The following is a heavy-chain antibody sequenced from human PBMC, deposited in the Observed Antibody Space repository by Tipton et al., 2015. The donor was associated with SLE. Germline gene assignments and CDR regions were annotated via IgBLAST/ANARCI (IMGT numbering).Heavy chain of an antibody. CDR3: ARGFGDGYKILDAFDI. CDR1: GGSISSSSYY. D-gene: IGHD5-24*01. J-gene: IGHJ3*02. V-gene: IGHV4-39*07. Sequence: TLSLTCTVSGGSISSSSYYWGWIRQPPGKGLEWIGSIYYSGSTYYNPSLKSRVTISVDTSKNQFSLKLSSVTAADTAVYYCARGFGDGYKILDAFDIWGQGTMVTVSS. CDR2: IYYSGST.